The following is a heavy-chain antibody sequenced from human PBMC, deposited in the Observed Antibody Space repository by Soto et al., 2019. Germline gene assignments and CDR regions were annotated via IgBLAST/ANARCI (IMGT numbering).Heavy chain of an antibody. CDR1: GFTFSSYG. J-gene: IGHJ5*02. CDR3: AKGRYGSGSYPVWWFDP. CDR2: ISYDGSNK. V-gene: IGHV3-30*18. D-gene: IGHD3-10*01. Sequence: QVQLVESGGGVVQPGRSLRLSCAASGFTFSSYGMHWVRQAPGKGLEWVAVISYDGSNKYYADSVKGRFTISRDNSKKCRYLKMKSLRAEDTAVYYCAKGRYGSGSYPVWWFDPWGQGTLVTVSS.